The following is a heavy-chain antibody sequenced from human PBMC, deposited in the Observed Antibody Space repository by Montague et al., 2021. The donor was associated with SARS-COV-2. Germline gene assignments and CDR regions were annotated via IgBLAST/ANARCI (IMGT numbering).Heavy chain of an antibody. D-gene: IGHD3-3*01. Sequence: SETLSLTCSVSGGSISSSYWSWIRQPPGKGLEWIGYIYHYGSAKYNPSLKSRVTISVDKSKNQFSLKLSTVTAADTAVYYCARADFWSGYLYFDYWGQGTLVTVSS. J-gene: IGHJ4*02. CDR1: GGSISSSY. CDR3: ARADFWSGYLYFDY. CDR2: IYHYGSA. V-gene: IGHV4-59*08.